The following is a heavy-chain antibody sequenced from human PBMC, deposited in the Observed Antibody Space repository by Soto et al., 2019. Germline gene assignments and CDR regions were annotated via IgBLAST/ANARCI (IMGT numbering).Heavy chain of an antibody. Sequence: ASVKVSCKASGGSFNNYPITWVRQAPGEGLEWMGGRIPCFGTANYAQKFQGGVKISVDESTSTAYMERSSLRSEDTAVYYCAIGRCSSGDDLYAYFDMDFWGQGTTVTVSS. V-gene: IGHV1-69*13. CDR3: AIGRCSSGDDLYAYFDMDF. D-gene: IGHD2-21*02. CDR2: RIPCFGTA. J-gene: IGHJ6*02. CDR1: GGSFNNYP.